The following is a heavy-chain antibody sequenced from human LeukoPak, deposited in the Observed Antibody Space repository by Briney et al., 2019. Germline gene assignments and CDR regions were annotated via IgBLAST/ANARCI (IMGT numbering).Heavy chain of an antibody. CDR1: GYTFTGYY. D-gene: IGHD3-22*01. V-gene: IGHV1-2*02. J-gene: IGHJ4*02. CDR3: ARDLVAANYYDSSGYYPWYFDY. CDR2: INPNSGGT. Sequence: EASVKVSCKASGYTFTGYYMHWVRQAPGQGLEWMRWINPNSGGTNYAQKFQGRVTMTRDTSISTAYMELSRLRSDDTAVYYCARDLVAANYYDSSGYYPWYFDYWGQGTLVTVSS.